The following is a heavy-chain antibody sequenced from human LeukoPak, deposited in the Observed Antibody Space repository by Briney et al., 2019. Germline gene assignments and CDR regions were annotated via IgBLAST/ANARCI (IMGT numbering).Heavy chain of an antibody. D-gene: IGHD1-26*01. Sequence: GRSLRLSCAASGFTFSRYGMHWVRQAPDKGLEWVTSISNDGSNKYYADSVKGRFTISRDNSKNTLYLQMNSLRAEDTAIYYYANVGLLVGATVGHWGQGTLVTVSS. V-gene: IGHV3-30*18. J-gene: IGHJ4*02. CDR1: GFTFSRYG. CDR2: ISNDGSNK. CDR3: ANVGLLVGATVGH.